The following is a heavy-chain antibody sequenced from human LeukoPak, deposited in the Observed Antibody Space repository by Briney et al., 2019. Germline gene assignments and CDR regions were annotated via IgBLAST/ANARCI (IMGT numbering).Heavy chain of an antibody. Sequence: GGSLRLSCAASGFTFSSHWMHWVRKAPGKGLMWVSRVKTDGSSVSYADSVKGRFTISRDNAKNTLYLQMNSLGAGDTAVYYCARGYGAFVDYWGQGTLVTVSS. CDR1: GFTFSSHW. D-gene: IGHD4/OR15-4a*01. CDR2: VKTDGSSV. V-gene: IGHV3-74*01. CDR3: ARGYGAFVDY. J-gene: IGHJ4*02.